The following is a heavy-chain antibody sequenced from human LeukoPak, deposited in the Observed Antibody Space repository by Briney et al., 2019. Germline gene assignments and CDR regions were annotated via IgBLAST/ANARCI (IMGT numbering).Heavy chain of an antibody. CDR3: ARHSGLVSSGWSPRIDY. J-gene: IGHJ4*02. CDR1: GYSVTNYW. Sequence: PRECLNISCKATGYSVTNYWICCMRQKTGKSLECMGVLHTGNSDSRYRPSFQGQVTISVDKSINTAYLQWSSLKASDTAMYFCARHSGLVSSGWSPRIDYWGQGTLVTVSS. CDR2: LHTGNSDS. D-gene: IGHD6-19*01. V-gene: IGHV5-51*01.